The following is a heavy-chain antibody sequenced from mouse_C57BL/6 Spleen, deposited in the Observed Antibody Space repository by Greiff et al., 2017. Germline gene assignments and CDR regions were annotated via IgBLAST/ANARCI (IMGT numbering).Heavy chain of an antibody. CDR1: GYTFTSYW. V-gene: IGHV1-59*01. Sequence: QVQLKQPGAELVRPGTSVKLSCKASGYTFTSYWMHWVKQRPGQGLEWIGVIDPSDSYTNYNQKFKGKATLTVDTSSSTAYMQLSSLTSEDSAVYYCARVFDYWGQGTTLTVSS. CDR3: ARVFDY. CDR2: IDPSDSYT. J-gene: IGHJ2*01.